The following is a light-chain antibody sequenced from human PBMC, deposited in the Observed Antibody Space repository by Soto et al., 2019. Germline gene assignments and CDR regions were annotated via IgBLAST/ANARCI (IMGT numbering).Light chain of an antibody. CDR3: QQYNTWPLT. CDR1: QSVYSN. CDR2: DAS. J-gene: IGKJ3*01. Sequence: ETVMTQSPATLSVSPGERPTLSCRASQSVYSNLAWYQQKPGQDPRLLIYDASTTATGIPARFSGSGSGTEFTLTISSLPSEDFAVYYCQQYNTWPLTFGPGTKVDIK. V-gene: IGKV3-15*01.